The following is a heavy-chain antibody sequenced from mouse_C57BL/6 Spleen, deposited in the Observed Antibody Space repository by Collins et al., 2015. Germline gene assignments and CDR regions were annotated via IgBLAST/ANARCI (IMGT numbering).Heavy chain of an antibody. J-gene: IGHJ4*01. D-gene: IGHD3-2*02. CDR2: IHPSDSDT. Sequence: QVQLKQSGAELVRPGASVKLSCKASGYTFTDYYIKWVKQRPGQGPEWIGRIHPSDSDTNYNQKFKDKATLTVDKSSSTAYMQLSSLTSEDSAVYYCTMELLRLIYTMDYWGQGTSVTVSS. V-gene: IGHV1-74*01. CDR3: TMELLRLIYTMDY. CDR1: GYTFTDYY.